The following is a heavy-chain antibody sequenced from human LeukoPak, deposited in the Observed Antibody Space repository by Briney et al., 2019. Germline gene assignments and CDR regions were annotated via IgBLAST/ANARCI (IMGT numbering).Heavy chain of an antibody. CDR2: IYYSGST. CDR1: GGSISSGDYY. V-gene: IGHV4-30-4*01. J-gene: IGHJ4*02. D-gene: IGHD3-9*01. CDR3: ARAKDDWYYFDY. Sequence: SETLSLTCTVSGGSISSGDYYWSWIRQPPGKGLEWIGYIYYSGSTYYNPSLKSRVTISVDTSKNQFSLKLSSVTAADTAVYYCARAKDDWYYFDYWGQGTLVTVSS.